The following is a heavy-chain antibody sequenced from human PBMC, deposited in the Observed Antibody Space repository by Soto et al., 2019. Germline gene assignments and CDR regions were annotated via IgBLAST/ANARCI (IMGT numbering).Heavy chain of an antibody. CDR3: ARDQEYSTSGLYWFDL. J-gene: IGHJ5*02. Sequence: ASAKVSCKASGYTFTSYGITWVRQAPGQGLEWMGWISAYNGDTNYAPRLQGRVTMTTDTSTSTVYMELKSLKSDDTAVYYCARDQEYSTSGLYWFDLWGQGTLVTVSS. D-gene: IGHD6-6*01. CDR1: GYTFTSYG. V-gene: IGHV1-18*04. CDR2: ISAYNGDT.